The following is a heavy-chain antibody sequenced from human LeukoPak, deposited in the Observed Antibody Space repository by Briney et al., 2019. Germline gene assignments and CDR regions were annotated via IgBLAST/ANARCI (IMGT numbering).Heavy chain of an antibody. V-gene: IGHV3-74*01. CDR2: INTDGSST. D-gene: IGHD3-3*01. CDR1: GFTFSNYW. CDR3: AKSHNVLRFLEWFPERYYGMDV. J-gene: IGHJ6*02. Sequence: PGGSLRLSCAASGFTFSNYWMHWVRQAPGKGLVWVSRINTDGSSTSYADSVKGRFTISRDNSKNTLYLQMNSLRAEDTAVYYCAKSHNVLRFLEWFPERYYGMDVWGQGTTVTVSS.